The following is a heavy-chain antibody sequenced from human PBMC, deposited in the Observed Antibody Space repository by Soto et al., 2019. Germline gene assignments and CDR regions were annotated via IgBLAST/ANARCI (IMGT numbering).Heavy chain of an antibody. CDR2: IIPISGTA. CDR3: ARSQGSSTSLEIYYYYYYGMDV. CDR1: GGTFSSYA. Sequence: HVQLVQSGAEVKKPGSSVKVSCKASGGTFSSYAISWVRQAPGQGLEWMGGIIPISGTANYAQKFQGRVTIPADESTSTAYMELSSLRSEDTAVYYCARSQGSSTSLEIYYYYYYGMDVWGQGTTVTVSS. V-gene: IGHV1-69*01. D-gene: IGHD2-2*01. J-gene: IGHJ6*02.